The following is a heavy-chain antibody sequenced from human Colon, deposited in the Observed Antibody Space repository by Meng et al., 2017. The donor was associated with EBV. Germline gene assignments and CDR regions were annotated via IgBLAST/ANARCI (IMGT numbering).Heavy chain of an antibody. CDR1: GGSISICDSY. D-gene: IGHD2-15*01. J-gene: IGHJ4*02. CDR3: ASYGPCSGNNCPLSSFDH. Sequence: LQGPAPGLVMPPKLLPPPLYGPGGSISICDSYWSWIRQPPGKALEWIGYIYYSGSTYYNPSLRSRITISVDTSKNQFSLRLRSVTAADTAVYYCASYGPCSGNNCPLSSFDHWGQGTLVTVSS. CDR2: IYYSGST. V-gene: IGHV4-30-4*01.